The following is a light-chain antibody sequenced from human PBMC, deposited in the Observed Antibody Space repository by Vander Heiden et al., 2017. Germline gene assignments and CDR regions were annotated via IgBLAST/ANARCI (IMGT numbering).Light chain of an antibody. CDR1: SGSIASNY. V-gene: IGLV6-57*02. J-gene: IGLJ3*02. Sequence: NFMLTPPHSVSESPGKTVTIYCTGSSGSIASNYVQWYQQRPGSAPTTVIYEDNQRPSGVPDRFSGSIDSSSNSASLTISGLKTEDEADYYCQSYDSSNHWVFGGGTKLTVL. CDR2: EDN. CDR3: QSYDSSNHWV.